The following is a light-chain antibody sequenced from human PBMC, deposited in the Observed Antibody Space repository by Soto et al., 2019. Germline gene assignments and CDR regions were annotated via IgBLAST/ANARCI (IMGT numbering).Light chain of an antibody. CDR1: QSVTSDY. J-gene: IGKJ5*01. V-gene: IGKV3-20*01. CDR3: QQYGGSPPVT. CDR2: GAS. Sequence: EIVLTQSPSTLSLSPGERATLSCRASQSVTSDYLAWYQQKPGQAPRLLIHGASSRATGIPDRFSGSGSGTDFTLTINRLEPEDFAVYYCQQYGGSPPVTFGQGTRLDIK.